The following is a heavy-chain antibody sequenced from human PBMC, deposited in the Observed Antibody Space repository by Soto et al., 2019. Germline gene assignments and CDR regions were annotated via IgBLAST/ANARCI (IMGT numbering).Heavy chain of an antibody. CDR3: VAELDFGTVSVV. Sequence: QVQLVQSGVEVKKPGSSVRVSCKASGDTFKNSVISWVRQAPGQGLEWMGGTIPLFGTTDYAQKFQGRLTITTDESTTTAYMEVRRLTSVDTGVYYCVAELDFGTVSVVWGQGTAVIVSS. CDR1: GDTFKNSV. CDR2: TIPLFGTT. V-gene: IGHV1-69*01. J-gene: IGHJ6*02. D-gene: IGHD1-1*01.